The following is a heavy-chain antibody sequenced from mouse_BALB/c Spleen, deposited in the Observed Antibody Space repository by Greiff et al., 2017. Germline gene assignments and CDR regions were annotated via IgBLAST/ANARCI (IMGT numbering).Heavy chain of an antibody. D-gene: IGHD4-1*01. CDR1: GDSITSCY. Sequence: EVQLQESGPSLVKPSQTLSLTCSVTGDSITSCYWNWIRKFPGHKLEYMGYISYSGSTYYNPSLKSRISITRDTSKNQYYLQLNSVTTEDTATYYCARQKLAWFAYWGQGTLVTVSA. V-gene: IGHV3-8*02. CDR3: ARQKLAWFAY. CDR2: ISYSGST. J-gene: IGHJ3*01.